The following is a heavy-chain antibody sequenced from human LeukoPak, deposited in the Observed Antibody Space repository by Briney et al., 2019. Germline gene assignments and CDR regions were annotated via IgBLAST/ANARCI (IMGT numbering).Heavy chain of an antibody. CDR1: GFSFSDSA. J-gene: IGHJ4*02. Sequence: GSLRLSCAASGFSFSDSAMHWVRQASGKALEWVGRIRSKANSYATVYDVSVKGRFTISRDDSKNTAYLQMNSLRAEDTAVYYCARYLSGWFYFDYWGQGTLVTVSS. D-gene: IGHD6-19*01. CDR3: ARYLSGWFYFDY. CDR2: IRSKANSYAT. V-gene: IGHV3-73*01.